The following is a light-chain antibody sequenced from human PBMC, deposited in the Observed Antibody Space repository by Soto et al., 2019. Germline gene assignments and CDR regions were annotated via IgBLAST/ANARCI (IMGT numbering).Light chain of an antibody. CDR2: EVS. CDR3: SSSTTSSTLV. V-gene: IGLV2-14*01. Sequence: QSLLTQPASVSGSAGQSITISCTGTSSDVGGYNYVSWYQQHPGKAPKLMIYEVSNRPSGVSNRFSGSKSGNTASLTISGLQAEDEADYYCSSSTTSSTLVFGTGTKVTVL. CDR1: SSDVGGYNY. J-gene: IGLJ1*01.